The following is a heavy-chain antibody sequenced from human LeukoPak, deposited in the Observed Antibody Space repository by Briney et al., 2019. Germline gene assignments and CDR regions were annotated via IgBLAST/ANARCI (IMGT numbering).Heavy chain of an antibody. D-gene: IGHD3-10*01. CDR2: INHSGST. Sequence: PSETLSLTCAVYGGSFSGYYWSWIRQPPGKGLEWIGEINHSGSTNYNPSLKSRVTISVDTSKNQFSLKLSSVTAADTAVYYCARLVYYGSGRSFGYWGQGTLVTVSS. CDR3: ARLVYYGSGRSFGY. CDR1: GGSFSGYY. V-gene: IGHV4-34*01. J-gene: IGHJ4*02.